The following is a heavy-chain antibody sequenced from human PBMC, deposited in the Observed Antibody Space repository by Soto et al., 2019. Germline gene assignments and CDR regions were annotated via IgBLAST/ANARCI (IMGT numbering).Heavy chain of an antibody. CDR1: GFTLSSFW. J-gene: IGHJ4*02. V-gene: IGHV3-7*03. D-gene: IGHD3-22*01. CDR3: ARVQSNGYFYY. CDR2: IKEDGHEG. Sequence: EVQLVESGGGLVQPGGSLRLSCATSGFTLSSFWMSWVRQAPGKGLEWVATIKEDGHEGYYVDSVRGRFTISRDNAENSVYLQMNSLRAEDTAVYYCARVQSNGYFYYWGQGALVTFSS.